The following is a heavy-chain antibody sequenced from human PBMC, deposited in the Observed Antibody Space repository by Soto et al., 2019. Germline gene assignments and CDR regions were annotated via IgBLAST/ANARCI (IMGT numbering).Heavy chain of an antibody. Sequence: GWSLRLSCAASGFTFSGYAMSWVRHAPGKGLEWVSAISGSGGSTYYADSVKGRFTISRDNSKNTLYLQMNSLRAEDTAVYYCAKVRVPAVFDYWGQGNLVSVS. CDR2: ISGSGGST. D-gene: IGHD2-2*01. V-gene: IGHV3-23*01. J-gene: IGHJ4*02. CDR1: GFTFSGYA. CDR3: AKVRVPAVFDY.